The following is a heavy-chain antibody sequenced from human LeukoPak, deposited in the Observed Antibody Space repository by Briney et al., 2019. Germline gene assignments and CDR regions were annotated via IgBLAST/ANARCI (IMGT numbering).Heavy chain of an antibody. J-gene: IGHJ4*02. CDR2: IYTDGST. CDR1: GFTVSTKY. Sequence: GGSLRLSCAVSGFTVSTKYMSWVRQAPGKGLEWVSVIYTDGSTYYADSVKGRFTISRDNSKNTLYLQMNSLRAEDTAVCYCATGHYRRTLGGQGTLVIVSS. CDR3: ATGHYRRTL. D-gene: IGHD3-16*02. V-gene: IGHV3-66*01.